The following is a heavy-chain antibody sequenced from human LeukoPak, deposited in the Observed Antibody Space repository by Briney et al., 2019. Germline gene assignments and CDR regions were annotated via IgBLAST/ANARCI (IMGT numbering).Heavy chain of an antibody. Sequence: GGSLRLSFAVSGFTFTSYGMHWVRQAPGKGLEWVAVIWHDGSNKYYADSVKGRFTISRDNSKNTLYLQMNSLRAEDTAVYYCARDRLVRGYYSDYWGQGTLVTVSS. D-gene: IGHD3-9*01. CDR1: GFTFTSYG. V-gene: IGHV3-33*01. CDR3: ARDRLVRGYYSDY. CDR2: IWHDGSNK. J-gene: IGHJ4*02.